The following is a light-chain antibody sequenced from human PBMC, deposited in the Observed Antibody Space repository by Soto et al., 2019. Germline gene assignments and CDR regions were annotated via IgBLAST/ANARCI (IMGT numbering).Light chain of an antibody. J-gene: IGLJ1*01. CDR1: SGDVGAYGY. V-gene: IGLV2-8*01. CDR3: SSYAGSNYPYV. CDR2: EVT. Sequence: QSVLTQPPSASGSPGQSVTISCTGTSGDVGAYGYVSWYQQHPGKAPKLLIYEVTKRPLGVPDRFSGSKSGNAASLTVSGLQAEDEADYYCSSYAGSNYPYVFGTGTKVTVL.